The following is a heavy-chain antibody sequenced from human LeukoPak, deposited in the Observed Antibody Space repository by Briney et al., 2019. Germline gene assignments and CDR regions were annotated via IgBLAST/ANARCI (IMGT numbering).Heavy chain of an antibody. J-gene: IGHJ4*02. CDR1: GFTFRNYG. Sequence: GGSLRLSCAASGFTFRNYGMHWVRQAPGKGLEWVAIIWYDGSNKYYADSVKGRFTISKDNSKNTLYLQMNSLRAVDTAMYYCATEGGVRGSWAKFDYWGQGALVTVSS. CDR3: ATEGGVRGSWAKFDY. D-gene: IGHD3-16*01. CDR2: IWYDGSNK. V-gene: IGHV3-33*01.